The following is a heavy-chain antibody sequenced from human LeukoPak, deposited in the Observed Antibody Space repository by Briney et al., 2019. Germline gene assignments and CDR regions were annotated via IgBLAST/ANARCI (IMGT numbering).Heavy chain of an antibody. V-gene: IGHV3-7*01. D-gene: IGHD3-3*01. CDR3: ARDGDFWSGPGYYYYGMDV. J-gene: IGHJ6*02. Sequence: PGGSLRLSCAASGFTVSSNYMSWVRQAPGKGLEWVANIKQDGSEKYYVDSVKGRFTISRDNAKNSLYLQMNSLRAEDTAVYYCARDGDFWSGPGYYYYGMDVWGQGTTVTVSS. CDR1: GFTVSSNY. CDR2: IKQDGSEK.